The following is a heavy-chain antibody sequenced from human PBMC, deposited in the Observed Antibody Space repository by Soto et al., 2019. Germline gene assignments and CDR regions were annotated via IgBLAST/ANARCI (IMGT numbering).Heavy chain of an antibody. D-gene: IGHD3-10*01. CDR1: GFTFSDHY. Sequence: EVQLVESGGGLVQPGGSLRLSCAASGFTFSDHYMDWVRQAPGKGLEWVGRSKNKADSYTTEYAASVKGRFSISRDGSKNSLFLQMNSLKAEDTAGYYCTVWGSGNDFGAAWGQGILVTVYS. V-gene: IGHV3-72*01. CDR2: SKNKADSYTT. CDR3: TVWGSGNDFGAA. J-gene: IGHJ4*02.